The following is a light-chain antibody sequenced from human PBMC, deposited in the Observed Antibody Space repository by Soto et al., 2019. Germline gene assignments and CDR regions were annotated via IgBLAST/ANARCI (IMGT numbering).Light chain of an antibody. Sequence: DIQMDQSPSSLSASVGNRVTITCRASQTISNSVNWYQQKPGTAPKLLIYAVSKLQTGVPLRFTGGRAGAEFTLTISGLQREDFATYYCQQSHTTPYTFGQGTELELQ. CDR1: QTISNS. J-gene: IGKJ2*01. CDR2: AVS. CDR3: QQSHTTPYT. V-gene: IGKV1-39*01.